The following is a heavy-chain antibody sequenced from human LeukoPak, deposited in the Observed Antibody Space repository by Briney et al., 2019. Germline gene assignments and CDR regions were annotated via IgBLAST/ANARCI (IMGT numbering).Heavy chain of an antibody. Sequence: GGSLRLSCAASGFTFSRYWMSWVRQAPGKGREWVANIKQDGSEKYYVDSVKGRFTISRDNAKNSLYLQMNSLRAEDTAVYYCARVSQIYGSGSYYYFDYWGQGTLVTVSS. CDR2: IKQDGSEK. CDR1: GFTFSRYW. CDR3: ARVSQIYGSGSYYYFDY. J-gene: IGHJ4*02. D-gene: IGHD3-10*01. V-gene: IGHV3-7*03.